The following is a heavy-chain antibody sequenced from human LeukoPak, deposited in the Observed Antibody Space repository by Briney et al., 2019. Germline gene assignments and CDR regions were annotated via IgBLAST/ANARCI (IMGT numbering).Heavy chain of an antibody. D-gene: IGHD6-25*01. J-gene: IGHJ6*03. V-gene: IGHV3-53*01. CDR3: ARDRGRYHMDV. Sequence: PGGSLRLSCTVSGFTVSSNSMSWVRQAPGKGLEWVSFIYSDNTHYSGSVKGRFTISRENAKNSLYLQMNSLRAGDTAVYYCARDRGRYHMDVWGKGTTVTISS. CDR1: GFTVSSNS. CDR2: IYSDNT.